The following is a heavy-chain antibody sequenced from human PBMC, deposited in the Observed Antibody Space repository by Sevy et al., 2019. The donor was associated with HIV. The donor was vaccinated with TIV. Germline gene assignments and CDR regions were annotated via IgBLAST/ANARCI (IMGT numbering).Heavy chain of an antibody. J-gene: IGHJ1*01. Sequence: ASVKVSCKASGYTFTSYRITWVRQAPGQGLEWMGWVSAHNGDTNYAQKLQGRVTMTTDTSTSTAYMELRTLRSDDTAVYYCASAYCSGGSCYSLAYWGQGTLVTVSS. CDR1: GYTFTSYR. V-gene: IGHV1-18*01. CDR3: ASAYCSGGSCYSLAY. CDR2: VSAHNGDT. D-gene: IGHD2-15*01.